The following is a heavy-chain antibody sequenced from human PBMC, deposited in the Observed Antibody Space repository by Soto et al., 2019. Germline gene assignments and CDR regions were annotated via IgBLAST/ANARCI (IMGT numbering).Heavy chain of an antibody. CDR1: GYTLTELS. CDR3: AHDIPLRL. D-gene: IGHD3-9*01. V-gene: IGHV1-24*01. CDR2: FDPEDGEE. Sequence: ASVKVSCKVSGYTLTELSMQWVRQAPGKGLEWMGGFDPEDGEEVYAQKFQGRVTMTEDTSTDTAYMELSGLRSDDTGVYYCAHDIPLRLWGQGTLVTVSS. J-gene: IGHJ4*02.